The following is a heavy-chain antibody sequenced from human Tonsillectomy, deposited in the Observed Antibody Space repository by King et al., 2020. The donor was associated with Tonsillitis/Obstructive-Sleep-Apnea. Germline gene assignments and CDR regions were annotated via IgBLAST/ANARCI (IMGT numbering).Heavy chain of an antibody. J-gene: IGHJ4*02. V-gene: IGHV4-34*01. Sequence: VQLPQWGAGLLKPSETLSLTCAVYGGSFSGYYWSWIRQPPGKGLEWIGEINHSGSTNYNPSLKSRVTISVDTSKNQFSLKLSSVTAADTAVYYCARAPPLRFSDYWGQGTLVTVSS. CDR1: GGSFSGYY. CDR3: ARAPPLRFSDY. D-gene: IGHD3-3*01. CDR2: INHSGST.